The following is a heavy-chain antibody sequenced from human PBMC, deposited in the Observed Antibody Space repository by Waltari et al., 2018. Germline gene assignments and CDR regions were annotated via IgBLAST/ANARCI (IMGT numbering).Heavy chain of an antibody. J-gene: IGHJ3*02. Sequence: QVQLQESGPGLVKPSETLSLTCAVSGYSISSGYYWGWIRQPLGKGLEWIGSIYHSGSTYYNPSLKSRVTISVDTSKNQFSLKLSSVTAADTAVYYCARHSDYDSSGYYYAFDIWGQGTMVTVSS. V-gene: IGHV4-38-2*01. CDR2: IYHSGST. CDR3: ARHSDYDSSGYYYAFDI. CDR1: GYSISSGYY. D-gene: IGHD3-22*01.